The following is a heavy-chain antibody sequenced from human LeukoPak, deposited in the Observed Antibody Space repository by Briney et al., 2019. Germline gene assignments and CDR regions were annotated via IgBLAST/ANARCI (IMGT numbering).Heavy chain of an antibody. CDR2: ISSSSSYI. J-gene: IGHJ4*02. CDR1: GFIFSSYG. CDR3: ARVSGSKYYDSFDY. Sequence: GRSLRLSCAASGFIFSSYGMSWVRQAPGKGLEWVSSISSSSSYIYYADSVKGRFTISRDNAKNSLYLQMNSLRAEDTAVYYCARVSGSKYYDSFDYWGQGTLVTVSS. V-gene: IGHV3-21*01. D-gene: IGHD3-22*01.